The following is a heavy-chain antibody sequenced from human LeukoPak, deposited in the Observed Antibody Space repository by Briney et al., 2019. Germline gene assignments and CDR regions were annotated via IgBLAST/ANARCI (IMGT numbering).Heavy chain of an antibody. J-gene: IGHJ4*02. CDR1: GGSISTYY. CDR3: ARGGSIYGFDS. D-gene: IGHD3-10*01. Sequence: SETLSLTCSVSGGSISTYYWSWIRQPPGKGLEWIGYILYSGSTVYNPSLKSRVTISLDTSSNHFSLKLTSLTAADTAVYYCARGGSIYGFDSWGQGTLVTVSS. V-gene: IGHV4-59*01. CDR2: ILYSGST.